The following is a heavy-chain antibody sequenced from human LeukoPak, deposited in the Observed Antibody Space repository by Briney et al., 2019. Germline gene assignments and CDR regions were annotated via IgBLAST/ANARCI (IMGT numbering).Heavy chain of an antibody. D-gene: IGHD2-8*01. J-gene: IGHJ1*01. CDR1: GFTSSSYW. Sequence: GGSLGLSCAASGFTSSSYWMSWVRQAPGKGLEWVANIEQDGSEKYYVDSVKGRFTISRDNAKNSLYLQMNSLRAEDTAVYYCARMGYCTNGVCESWLIFQHWGRGTLVTVSS. CDR3: ARMGYCTNGVCESWLIFQH. V-gene: IGHV3-7*01. CDR2: IEQDGSEK.